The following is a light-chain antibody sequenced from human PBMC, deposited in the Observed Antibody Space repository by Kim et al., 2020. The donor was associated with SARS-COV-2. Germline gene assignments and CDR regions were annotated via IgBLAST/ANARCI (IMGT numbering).Light chain of an antibody. J-gene: IGKJ5*01. Sequence: SVGDKGTITCRASQNIRNHLGWYQQNPGRAPKRRIYGASSLQSGVPSRLSGSASVTEFPLTLSSLQPEDFATYFCLQHNTYPITFRQRTRLEI. V-gene: IGKV1-17*01. CDR1: QNIRNH. CDR3: LQHNTYPIT. CDR2: GAS.